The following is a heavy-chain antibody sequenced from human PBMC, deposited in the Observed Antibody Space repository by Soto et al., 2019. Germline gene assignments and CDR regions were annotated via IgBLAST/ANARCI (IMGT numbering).Heavy chain of an antibody. Sequence: GGSLRLSCAASGFTFSSYGMHWVRQAPGKGLEWVAVISYDGSNKYYADSVKGRFTISRDNSKNTLYLQMNSLRAEDTAVYYCAGDHGLSSYAFDIWGQGTMVTVSS. CDR3: AGDHGLSSYAFDI. J-gene: IGHJ3*02. V-gene: IGHV3-30*03. CDR2: ISYDGSNK. D-gene: IGHD2-15*01. CDR1: GFTFSSYG.